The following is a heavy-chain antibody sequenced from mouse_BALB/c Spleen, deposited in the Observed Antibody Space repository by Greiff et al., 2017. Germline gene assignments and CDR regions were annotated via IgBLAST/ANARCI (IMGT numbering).Heavy chain of an antibody. V-gene: IGHV6-6*02. J-gene: IGHJ1*01. CDR3: TRRDYDYDWYFDV. CDR1: GFTFSNYW. Sequence: DVKLVESGGGLVQPGGSMKLSCVASGFTFSNYWMNWVRQSPEKGLEWVAEIRLKSNNYATHYAESVKGRFTISRDDSKSSVYLQMNNLRAEDTGIYYCTRRDYDYDWYFDVWGAGTTVTVSS. D-gene: IGHD2-4*01. CDR2: IRLKSNNYAT.